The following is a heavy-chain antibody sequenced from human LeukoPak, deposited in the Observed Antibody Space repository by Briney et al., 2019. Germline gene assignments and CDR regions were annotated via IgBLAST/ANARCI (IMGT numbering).Heavy chain of an antibody. CDR2: ITSSSGSI. CDR3: AFQSGGIVY. D-gene: IGHD1-26*01. J-gene: IGHJ4*02. V-gene: IGHV3-48*02. CDR1: GFTLSTNH. Sequence: QSGGSLRLACAASGFTLSTNHTTCVSQAPGKGLEWISYITSSSGSIYYADSVKGRFTISRHNAKNSLFLQMHSLRHEDTAVYYCAFQSGGIVYWGQGTLVTVSS.